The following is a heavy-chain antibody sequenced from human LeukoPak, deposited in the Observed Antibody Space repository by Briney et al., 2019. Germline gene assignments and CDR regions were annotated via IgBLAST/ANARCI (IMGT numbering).Heavy chain of an antibody. Sequence: PGGSLRLSYAASGFTFSRYWMSWVRQAPGKGLGWVANINEDGGAKYYVDSVKGRFTISRDNAKNSQYLQMNSLRVEDTAVYYCATKGGDYWGQGTLVTVSS. V-gene: IGHV3-7*01. CDR3: ATKGGDY. CDR2: INEDGGAK. D-gene: IGHD3-16*01. CDR1: GFTFSRYW. J-gene: IGHJ4*02.